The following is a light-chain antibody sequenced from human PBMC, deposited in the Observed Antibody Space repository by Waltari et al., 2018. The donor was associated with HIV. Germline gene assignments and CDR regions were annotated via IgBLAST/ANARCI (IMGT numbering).Light chain of an antibody. V-gene: IGLV2-8*01. CDR2: EVN. CDR1: RSDVSAYDY. Sequence: SALTQPPSASGSVGQSVSISCTGTRSDVSAYDYVSWYQQHPGKAPKVIIYEVNTRPSGVPHRVSGSKSGNTASLTVAGLQADDEADYFCSSYGGTDTYVFGSGTKVSVL. CDR3: SSYGGTDTYV. J-gene: IGLJ1*01.